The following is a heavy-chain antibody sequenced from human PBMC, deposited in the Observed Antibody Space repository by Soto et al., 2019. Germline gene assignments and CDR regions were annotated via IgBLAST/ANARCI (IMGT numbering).Heavy chain of an antibody. CDR1: GYTFTSYG. CDR2: ISAYNGNT. J-gene: IGHJ4*02. Sequence: ASVKVSCKASGYTFTSYGISWVRQAPGQGLEWMGWISAYNGNTNYAQKLQGRVTMTTDTSTSTAYMELRSLRSDDTAVYYCAREDDYIWGSYRSPLGYWGQGTLVTVSS. CDR3: AREDDYIWGSYRSPLGY. D-gene: IGHD3-16*02. V-gene: IGHV1-18*01.